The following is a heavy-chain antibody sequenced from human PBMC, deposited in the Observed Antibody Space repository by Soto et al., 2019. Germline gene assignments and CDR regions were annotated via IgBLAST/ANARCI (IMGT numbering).Heavy chain of an antibody. J-gene: IGHJ4*02. CDR3: ANRPATLGWYS. Sequence: PGGSLRLSCAASGFTFSNYAMSWVRQAPGKGLEWVSSISGNGASTYYTDSVKGRFTISRDNSKSTLYLQVSSLRADDTAVYYCANRPATLGWYSWGPGTLVTVSS. CDR2: ISGNGAST. V-gene: IGHV3-23*01. D-gene: IGHD6-19*01. CDR1: GFTFSNYA.